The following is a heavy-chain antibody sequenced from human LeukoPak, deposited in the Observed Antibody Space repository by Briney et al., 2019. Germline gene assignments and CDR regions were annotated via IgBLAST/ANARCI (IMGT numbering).Heavy chain of an antibody. D-gene: IGHD2-2*02. CDR3: TRTWLEGPRIPFDY. CDR1: GFNFSSYW. J-gene: IGHJ4*02. CDR2: IKQTGSET. Sequence: PGGSLRLSCAASGFNFSSYWMTWVRQAPGKGLEWVANIKQTGSETYYGDSVKGRFAISRDDDKNSLYLQMNSLRAEDTAVYYCTRTWLEGPRIPFDYWGQGTLVTVSS. V-gene: IGHV3-7*01.